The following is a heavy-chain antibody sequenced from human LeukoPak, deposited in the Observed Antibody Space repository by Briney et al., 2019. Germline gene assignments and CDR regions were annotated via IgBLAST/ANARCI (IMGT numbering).Heavy chain of an antibody. D-gene: IGHD4-17*01. CDR3: ARDRFSYGDYSFDY. J-gene: IGHJ4*02. CDR2: IKQDGSEK. V-gene: IGHV3-7*01. CDR1: GFTFSSYW. Sequence: GGSLRLSCAASGFTFSSYWMSWVRQAPGKGLEWVANIKQDGSEKYYVDSVKGRFTISRDNAKNSLYLQMNSLRAEDTAVYYCARDRFSYGDYSFDYWGQGTLVTVSS.